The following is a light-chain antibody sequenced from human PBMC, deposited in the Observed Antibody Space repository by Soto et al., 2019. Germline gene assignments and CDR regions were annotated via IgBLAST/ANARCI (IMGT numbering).Light chain of an antibody. CDR2: GAS. CDR3: QHYNKWPPWT. Sequence: EIVMTQSPVTLSVSPGERATLSCRASQSVSSNLAWYQQKPGQAPRLLIYGASTRATGGPARLSGSGSGTEFTLTISSLQSEDFAVYYCQHYNKWPPWTFGQGTKVEIK. V-gene: IGKV3-15*01. CDR1: QSVSSN. J-gene: IGKJ1*01.